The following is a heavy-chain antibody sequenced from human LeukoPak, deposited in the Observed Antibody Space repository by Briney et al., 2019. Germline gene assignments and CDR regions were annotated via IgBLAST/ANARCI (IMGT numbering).Heavy chain of an antibody. CDR3: ARGMGRYSSGWHFDY. CDR1: GFTFSSYA. Sequence: PGGSLRLSCAASGFTFSSYAMSWVRQAPGKGLDWVSAISVSAGSTYYADSVKGRFTISRDYSKNTLYLQMNSLRAEDTAVYYCARGMGRYSSGWHFDYWGQGTLVTVSS. V-gene: IGHV3-23*01. CDR2: ISVSAGST. D-gene: IGHD6-19*01. J-gene: IGHJ4*02.